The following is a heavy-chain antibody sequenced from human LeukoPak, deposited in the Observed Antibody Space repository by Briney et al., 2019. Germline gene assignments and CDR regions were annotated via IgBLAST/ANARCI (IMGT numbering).Heavy chain of an antibody. Sequence: GGSLRLSCAASGFTFSSYWMSWVRQAPGKGLEWVANIKQDGTEIYYVDSVRGRFIISRDNAENSLYLQMNSLRVEDTAVFYCARDQYDTWSRRGNFDSWGQGTLVIVSS. D-gene: IGHD3-3*01. CDR2: IKQDGTEI. CDR3: ARDQYDTWSRRGNFDS. CDR1: GFTFSSYW. J-gene: IGHJ4*02. V-gene: IGHV3-7*03.